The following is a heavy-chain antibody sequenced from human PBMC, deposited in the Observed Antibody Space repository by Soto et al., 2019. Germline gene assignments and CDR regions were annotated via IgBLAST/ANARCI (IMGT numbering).Heavy chain of an antibody. V-gene: IGHV4-34*01. D-gene: IGHD6-13*01. CDR3: ARGRYRGSSWFDP. J-gene: IGHJ5*02. Sequence: SETLSLTCAVYGGSFSGYYWSWIRQPPGKGLEWIGEINHSGSTNYNPSLKSRVTISVDTSKNQFSLKLSPVTAADTAVYYCARGRYRGSSWFDPWGQGTLVTAPQ. CDR1: GGSFSGYY. CDR2: INHSGST.